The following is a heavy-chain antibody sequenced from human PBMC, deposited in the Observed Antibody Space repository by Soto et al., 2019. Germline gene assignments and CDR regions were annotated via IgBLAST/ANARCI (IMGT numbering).Heavy chain of an antibody. Sequence: QERLVESGGGVVQPGRSLRLSCAVSGFTFSDYAMHWVRQAPGKGLEWVALIWHDGINEFYADSVKGRFTISRDISNNTLYLQRTSLRPEDTAVYYCTKSRGDAYKWGLGLDQWGQGTLVTVSS. V-gene: IGHV3-33*03. CDR1: GFTFSDYA. CDR3: TKSRGDAYKWGLGLDQ. D-gene: IGHD3-10*01. J-gene: IGHJ5*02. CDR2: IWHDGINE.